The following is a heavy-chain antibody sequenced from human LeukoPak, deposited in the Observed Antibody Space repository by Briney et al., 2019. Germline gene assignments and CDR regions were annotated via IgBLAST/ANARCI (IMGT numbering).Heavy chain of an antibody. CDR3: ARDLVFLSPSRAVVTRGYNYFDY. CDR1: GFTFSSYS. CDR2: ISSSSSYI. J-gene: IGHJ4*02. Sequence: PGGSLRLPCAASGFTFSSYSMNWVRQAPGKGLEWVSSISSSSSYIYYADSVKGRFTISRDNAKNSLYLQMNSLRAEDTAVYYCARDLVFLSPSRAVVTRGYNYFDYWGQGTLVTVSS. V-gene: IGHV3-21*01. D-gene: IGHD4-23*01.